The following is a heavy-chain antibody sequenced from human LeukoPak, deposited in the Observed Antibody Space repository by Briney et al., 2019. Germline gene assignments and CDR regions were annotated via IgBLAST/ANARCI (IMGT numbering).Heavy chain of an antibody. V-gene: IGHV3-30-3*01. CDR1: GFTFSSYA. CDR3: ARPEGGGASAFDI. Sequence: GRSLRLSCAASGFTFSSYAMHWVRQAPGKGLEWVAVISYDGSNKYYADSVKGRFTISRDNSKNTLYLQMNSLRAEDTAVYYGARPEGGGASAFDIWGQGTMVTVSS. CDR2: ISYDGSNK. D-gene: IGHD1-26*01. J-gene: IGHJ3*02.